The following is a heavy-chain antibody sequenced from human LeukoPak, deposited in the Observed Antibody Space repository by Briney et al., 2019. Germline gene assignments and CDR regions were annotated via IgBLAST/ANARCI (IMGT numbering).Heavy chain of an antibody. CDR2: ITNSVNDI. CDR1: GFTFSSYA. CDR3: ARGRDHGFDI. V-gene: IGHV3-48*02. Sequence: PGGSLRLSCAASGFTFSSYAMSWVRQAPGKGLEWVSFITNSVNDISYADSVRGRFTISRDNAKNSLFLQMNDLKDEDTAVYYCARGRDHGFDIWGQGTMVTVSS. J-gene: IGHJ3*02.